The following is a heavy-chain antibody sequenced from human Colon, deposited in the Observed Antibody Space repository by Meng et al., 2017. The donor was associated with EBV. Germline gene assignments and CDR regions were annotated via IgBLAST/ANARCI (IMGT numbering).Heavy chain of an antibody. V-gene: IGHV4-34*01. CDR2: INHVGST. CDR1: GVSFSDSY. J-gene: IGHJ4*02. CDR3: ASSDCSGGTCYLDC. Sequence: VQLQQWGPVLLQHSETLSLTGTVYGVSFSDSYWTWIRQPPGKGLEWIGEINHVGSTTYNPSLKSRVTISVDTSKNQFSLKLSSVTAADAAVYYCASSDCSGGTCYLDCWGQGTLVTVSS. D-gene: IGHD2-15*01.